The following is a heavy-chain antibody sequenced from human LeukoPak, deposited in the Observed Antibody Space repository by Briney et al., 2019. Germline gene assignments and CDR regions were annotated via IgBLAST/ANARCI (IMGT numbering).Heavy chain of an antibody. CDR3: AKAQKRYSSSWSPLDAFDI. Sequence: GGSLRLSCAASGFPFSSYAMSWVRRAPGKGLEWVSAISGSGGSTYYADSVKGRFTISRDNSKNTLYLQMNSLRAEDTAVYYCAKAQKRYSSSWSPLDAFDIWGQGTMVTVSS. J-gene: IGHJ3*02. D-gene: IGHD6-13*01. CDR2: ISGSGGST. CDR1: GFPFSSYA. V-gene: IGHV3-23*01.